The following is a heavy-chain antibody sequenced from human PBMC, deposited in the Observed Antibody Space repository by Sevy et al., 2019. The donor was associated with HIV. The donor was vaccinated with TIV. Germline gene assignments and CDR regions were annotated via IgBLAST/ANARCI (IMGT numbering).Heavy chain of an antibody. D-gene: IGHD3-22*01. CDR1: GFTFSNYN. Sequence: GESLKISCAASGFTFSNYNMTWVRQAPGKGLEWVSFISSSSGSIYYAGSLKGRFTIPRDNAKNSLYPQMNSLGAEDTAVYYCARDRDTIVKNKYYYYGMDVWGQGTTVTVSS. CDR2: ISSSSGSI. CDR3: ARDRDTIVKNKYYYYGMDV. V-gene: IGHV3-21*01. J-gene: IGHJ6*02.